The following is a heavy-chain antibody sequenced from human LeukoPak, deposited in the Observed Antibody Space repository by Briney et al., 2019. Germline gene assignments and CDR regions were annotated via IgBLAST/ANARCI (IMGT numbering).Heavy chain of an antibody. J-gene: IGHJ4*02. CDR1: GGSISSSSYY. CDR3: ANLFPLKVGATERLDDY. Sequence: PSETLSLTCTVSGGSISSSSYYWGWIRQPPGKGLEWIGSIYYSGSTYYNPSLKSRVTISVDTSKNQFSLKLSSVTAADTAVCYCANLFPLKVGATERLDDYWGQGTLVTVSS. V-gene: IGHV4-39*01. D-gene: IGHD1-26*01. CDR2: IYYSGST.